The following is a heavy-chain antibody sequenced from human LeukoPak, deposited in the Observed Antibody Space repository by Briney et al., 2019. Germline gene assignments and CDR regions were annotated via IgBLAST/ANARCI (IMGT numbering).Heavy chain of an antibody. CDR1: GFSFSSYW. J-gene: IGHJ3*02. CDR2: ISPDGSSA. CDR3: ARDNGRNGFDI. V-gene: IGHV3-74*03. Sequence: GGSLRLSCAASGFSFSSYWMHWVRQAPGKGLVWVARISPDGSSALSADSVRGRFTISRDNADNTLYLQMNSLRAEDTAVYFCARDNGRNGFDIWGQGTMVTVSS.